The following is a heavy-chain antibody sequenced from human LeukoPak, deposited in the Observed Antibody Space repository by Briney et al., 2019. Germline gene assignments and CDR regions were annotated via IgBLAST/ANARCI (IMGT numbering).Heavy chain of an antibody. D-gene: IGHD6-6*01. CDR2: IYYNEIT. CDR1: GGSIRTSNY. CDR3: ARGGEAALAL. V-gene: IGHV4-59*01. J-gene: IGHJ4*02. Sequence: SETLSLTCTVSGGSIRTSNYWSWFRQPPGKGLEWIGYIYYNEITNYNPSLKSRITLSVDTSENQFPLKVNPVTAADTAVYYCARGGEAALALWGQGTLVTVSS.